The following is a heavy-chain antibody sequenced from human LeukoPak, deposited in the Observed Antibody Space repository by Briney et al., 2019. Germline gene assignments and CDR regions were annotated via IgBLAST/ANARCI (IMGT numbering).Heavy chain of an antibody. Sequence: GGSLRLSCAASGFTFSSYAMHWVRQAPGKGLEWVAVISYDGSNKYYADSVKGRFTISRDNSKNTLYLQMNSLRAEDTAVYYCARHQFTAGPPLGSYFDYWGQGTLVTVSS. CDR3: ARHQFTAGPPLGSYFDY. V-gene: IGHV3-30*04. CDR2: ISYDGSNK. D-gene: IGHD3-10*01. CDR1: GFTFSSYA. J-gene: IGHJ4*02.